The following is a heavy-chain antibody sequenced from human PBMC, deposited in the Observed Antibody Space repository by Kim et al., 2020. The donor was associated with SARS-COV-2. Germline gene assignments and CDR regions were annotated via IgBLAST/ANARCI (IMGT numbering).Heavy chain of an antibody. Sequence: GGSLRLSCAASGFTFSSYGMHWVRQAPGKGLEWVAVIWYDGSNKYYADSVKGRFTISRDNSKNTLYLQMNSLRAEDTAVYYCARDGGYGSGVGYWGQGTLVTVSS. CDR2: IWYDGSNK. J-gene: IGHJ4*02. CDR1: GFTFSSYG. V-gene: IGHV3-33*01. D-gene: IGHD3-10*01. CDR3: ARDGGYGSGVGY.